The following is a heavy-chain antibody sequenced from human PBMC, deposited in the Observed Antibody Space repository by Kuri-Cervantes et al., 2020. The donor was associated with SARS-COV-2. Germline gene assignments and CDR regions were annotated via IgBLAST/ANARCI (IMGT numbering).Heavy chain of an antibody. Sequence: ASVKVSCKASGYTFTGYYMHRVRQAPGQGLEWMGWINPNSGGTNYAQKFQGRVTMTRDTSISTAYMELSRLRSDDTAVYYCARDFWPSGGYFDYWGQGTLVTVSS. D-gene: IGHD3-10*01. CDR1: GYTFTGYY. CDR3: ARDFWPSGGYFDY. V-gene: IGHV1-2*02. CDR2: INPNSGGT. J-gene: IGHJ4*02.